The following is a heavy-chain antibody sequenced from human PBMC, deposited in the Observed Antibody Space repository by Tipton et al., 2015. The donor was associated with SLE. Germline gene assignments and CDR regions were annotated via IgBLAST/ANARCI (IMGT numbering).Heavy chain of an antibody. V-gene: IGHV4-30-2*01. CDR1: GGSISSGGYS. CDR2: IYHSGST. Sequence: TLSLTCAVSGGSISSGGYSWSWIRQPPGKGLEWIGYIYHSGSTYYSPSLKSRVTISVDRSKNQFSLKLSSVTAADTAVYYCARKQFFFDLWGRGTLVTVSS. CDR3: ARKQFFFDL. J-gene: IGHJ2*01. D-gene: IGHD6-19*01.